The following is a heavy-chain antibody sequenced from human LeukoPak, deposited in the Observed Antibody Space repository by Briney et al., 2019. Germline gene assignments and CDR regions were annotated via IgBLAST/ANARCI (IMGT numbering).Heavy chain of an antibody. J-gene: IGHJ4*02. CDR3: ARHQYDTSGYYSFDY. CDR1: GYSFTSYW. V-gene: IGHV5-51*01. D-gene: IGHD3-22*01. Sequence: GESLKISCKGSGYSFTSYWIGWVRQMPGKGLEWMGVIYPGDSDTRYSPSFRGQVTISAVKSITTAYLQWSSLKASDTAIYYCARHQYDTSGYYSFDYWGQGTLVTVSS. CDR2: IYPGDSDT.